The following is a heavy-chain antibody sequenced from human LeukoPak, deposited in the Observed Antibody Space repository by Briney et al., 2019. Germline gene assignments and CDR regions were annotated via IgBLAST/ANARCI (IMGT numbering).Heavy chain of an antibody. CDR1: GGSISSYY. Sequence: PSETLSLTCTVSGGSISSYYWSWIRQPPGKGLEWIGYIYYSGSTNYNPSLKSRVTISVDTSKNQFSLKLSSVTAADAAVYYCASATPLLLWFGELLPQFDYWGQGTLVTVSS. D-gene: IGHD3-10*01. CDR3: ASATPLLLWFGELLPQFDY. V-gene: IGHV4-59*08. CDR2: IYYSGST. J-gene: IGHJ4*02.